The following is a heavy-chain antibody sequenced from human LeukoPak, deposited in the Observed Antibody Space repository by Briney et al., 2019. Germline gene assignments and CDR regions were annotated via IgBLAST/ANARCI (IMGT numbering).Heavy chain of an antibody. CDR1: GFTFSAYA. D-gene: IGHD3-22*01. CDR2: ISGSGGST. CDR3: AKDSGHYYDSSGLPTSINWFDP. J-gene: IGHJ5*02. V-gene: IGHV3-23*01. Sequence: GGALRLSCAASGFTFSAYAMSWVRQAPGKGLEWLSYISGSGGSTYYADSVKGRFTISRDNSKNTLYLQMNSLRAEDTAVYYCAKDSGHYYDSSGLPTSINWFDPWGQGTLVTVSS.